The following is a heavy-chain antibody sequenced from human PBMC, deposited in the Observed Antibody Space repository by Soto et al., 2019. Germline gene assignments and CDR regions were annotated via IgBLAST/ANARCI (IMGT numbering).Heavy chain of an antibody. CDR2: ITPFNGDV. D-gene: IGHD1-26*01. CDR3: ASGGAGSGPFTWELPDH. CDR1: GNTFTYRY. J-gene: IGHJ4*02. V-gene: IGHV1-45*02. Sequence: VKVSCKALGNTFTYRYLHWVRQAPGQALEWMGWITPFNGDVHYAQKFQERVTITRDRSINTAYMQMSSLRSEDTAMYFCASGGAGSGPFTWELPDHWGQGTLVTVSS.